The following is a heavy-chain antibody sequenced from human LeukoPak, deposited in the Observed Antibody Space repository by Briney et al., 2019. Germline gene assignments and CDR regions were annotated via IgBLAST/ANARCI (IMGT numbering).Heavy chain of an antibody. CDR3: ARVLFNSGYDY. V-gene: IGHV1-2*02. D-gene: IGHD3-9*01. J-gene: IGHJ4*02. CDR1: GYTFTGAC. CDR2: INPNSGET. Sequence: ASVKVSCKPSGYTFTGACMHWVRQAPGQGLEWMGWINPNSGETKFAQKFQGRVTMTRDTSISTVYMGLGGLRSDDTAVYYCARVLFNSGYDYWGQGSLVTVSS.